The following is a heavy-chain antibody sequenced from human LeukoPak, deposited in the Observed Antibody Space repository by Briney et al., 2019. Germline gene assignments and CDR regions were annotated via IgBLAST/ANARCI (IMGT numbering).Heavy chain of an antibody. J-gene: IGHJ6*03. CDR1: GFTFSSYS. CDR3: ARGCSGGSCYYHTMDV. CDR2: ISSSSSYI. Sequence: GGSLRLSCAASGFTFSSYSMNWVRQAPGKGLEWVSSISSSSSYIYYADSVKGRFTISRDNAKNSLYLQMNSLRAEDTAVYYCARGCSGGSCYYHTMDVWGKGTTVTISS. D-gene: IGHD2-15*01. V-gene: IGHV3-21*01.